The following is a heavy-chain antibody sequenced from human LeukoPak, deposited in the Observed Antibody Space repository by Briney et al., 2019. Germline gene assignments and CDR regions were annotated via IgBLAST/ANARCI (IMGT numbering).Heavy chain of an antibody. CDR3: ARDPTVEMAFDI. V-gene: IGHV1-2*02. CDR2: INPNSGGT. CDR1: GYTFTGYY. J-gene: IGHJ3*02. Sequence: ASVKVSCKASGYTFTGYYMHWVRQAPGQGLEWMGWINPNSGGTNYAQKFQGRVTMTRDTSISTAYMELSRLRYDDTAVYYCARDPTVEMAFDIWGQGTMVTVSS. D-gene: IGHD5-24*01.